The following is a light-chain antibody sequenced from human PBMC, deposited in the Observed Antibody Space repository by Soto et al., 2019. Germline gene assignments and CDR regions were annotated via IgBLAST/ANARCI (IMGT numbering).Light chain of an antibody. CDR2: DAF. CDR1: QSVSSGY. J-gene: IGKJ5*01. CDR3: QQYGSSPPIT. V-gene: IGKV3-20*01. Sequence: EIVLTQSPATLSLSPGERATLSCRASQSVSSGYLAWYQQKPGQAPRLLIYDAFSRATGIADRFSGSGSGTDFTLTISRLEPEDFAVYYCQQYGSSPPITFGQGTRLEIK.